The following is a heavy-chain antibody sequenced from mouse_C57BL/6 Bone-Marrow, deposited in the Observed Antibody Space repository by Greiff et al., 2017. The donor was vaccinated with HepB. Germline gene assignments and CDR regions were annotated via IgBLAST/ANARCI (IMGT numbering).Heavy chain of an antibody. Sequence: EVQRVESGGDLVKPGGSLKLSCAASGFTFSSYGMSWVRQTPDKRLEWVATISSGGSYTYYPDSVKGRFTISRDNAKNTMYLQMSSLKSEDTAMYYCARHRVYYYGRGYYFDYWGQGTTLTVSS. CDR3: ARHRVYYYGRGYYFDY. V-gene: IGHV5-6*01. CDR1: GFTFSSYG. D-gene: IGHD1-1*01. J-gene: IGHJ2*01. CDR2: ISSGGSYT.